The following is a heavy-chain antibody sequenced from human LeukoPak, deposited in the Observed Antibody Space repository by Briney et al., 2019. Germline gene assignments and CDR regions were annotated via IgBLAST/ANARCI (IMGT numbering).Heavy chain of an antibody. V-gene: IGHV1-69*06. J-gene: IGHJ6*03. CDR2: IIPIFGTA. D-gene: IGHD6-6*01. Sequence: ASVKVSCKASGGTFSSYAISWVRQAPGQGLEWMGGIIPIFGTANYAQKFQGRVTITADKSTSTAYMELSSLRSEDTAVYYCARDIAARPDWGYYYYYMDVWGKGTTVTVSS. CDR3: ARDIAARPDWGYYYYYMDV. CDR1: GGTFSSYA.